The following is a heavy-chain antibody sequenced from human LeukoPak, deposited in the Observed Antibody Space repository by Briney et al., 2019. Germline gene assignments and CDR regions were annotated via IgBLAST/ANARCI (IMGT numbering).Heavy chain of an antibody. J-gene: IGHJ6*03. D-gene: IGHD1-7*01. Sequence: SETLSLTCAVYGGSFSNYYWSWIRQPPGKGLEWIGEINDSGRINYNPSLMSRVTISVDTSKNQFSLRLTSVTARDTAVYYCARRWNYGRNYYIDVWGKGTTVTVSS. CDR1: GGSFSNYY. CDR2: INDSGRI. V-gene: IGHV4-34*01. CDR3: ARRWNYGRNYYIDV.